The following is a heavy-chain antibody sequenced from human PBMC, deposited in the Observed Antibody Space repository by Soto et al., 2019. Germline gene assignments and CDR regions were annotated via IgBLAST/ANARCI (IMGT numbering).Heavy chain of an antibody. CDR1: GYTFTGYY. Sequence: GASVKVSCKASGYTFTGYYMHWVRQATGQGLEWMGWMNPNSGNTGYAQKFQGRVTMTRNTSISTAYMELSSLRSEDTAVYYCARGGWLQKQGDYWGQGTLVTVSS. D-gene: IGHD5-12*01. CDR2: MNPNSGNT. CDR3: ARGGWLQKQGDY. V-gene: IGHV1-8*02. J-gene: IGHJ4*02.